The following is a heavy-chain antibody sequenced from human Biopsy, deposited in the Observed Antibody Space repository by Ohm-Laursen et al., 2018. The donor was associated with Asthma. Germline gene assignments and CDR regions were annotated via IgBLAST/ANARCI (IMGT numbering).Heavy chain of an antibody. J-gene: IGHJ4*02. CDR3: AHFKMSTSMAFDY. V-gene: IGHV2-5*02. CDR2: TYWDADK. Sequence: TQTLTLTGSFSGFSLSTSGVGVGWIRQPPGKALDWLALTYWDADKRYSPSLNTRLTITKDTSNNQVVLTLTNVDPVDTATYYCAHFKMSTSMAFDYGGPGTVVTVSS. CDR1: GFSLSTSGVG. D-gene: IGHD5-24*01.